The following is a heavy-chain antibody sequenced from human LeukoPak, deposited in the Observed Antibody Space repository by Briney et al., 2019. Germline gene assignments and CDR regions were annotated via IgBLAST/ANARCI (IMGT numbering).Heavy chain of an antibody. CDR1: GGSISSSSTYY. CDR2: IYYSGST. D-gene: IGHD2-21*01. V-gene: IGHV4-39*01. Sequence: SESLSLTCTVSGGSISSSSTYYWGWIRQPPGKGLEWIGSIYYSGSTFYNPSLKGRVTISVDTPKNQFSLKLTSVTAADTAVYYCARKAYTPGWFDPWGQGTLVTVSS. J-gene: IGHJ5*02. CDR3: ARKAYTPGWFDP.